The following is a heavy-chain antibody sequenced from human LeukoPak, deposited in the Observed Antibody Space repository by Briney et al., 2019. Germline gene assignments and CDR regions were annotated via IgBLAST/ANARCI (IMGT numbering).Heavy chain of an antibody. CDR1: GFTFHGYP. CDR3: ARGQGVVGATTRGYFGY. D-gene: IGHD1-26*01. Sequence: GGSLRLSCAASGFTFHGYPMTWVRQAPGKGLEWVSTISGSGLSTYYADSVKGRFSISRDNSNQTLYLQMSSVRADDTAVHYCARGQGVVGATTRGYFGYWGQGALVTVSS. CDR2: ISGSGLST. V-gene: IGHV3-23*01. J-gene: IGHJ4*02.